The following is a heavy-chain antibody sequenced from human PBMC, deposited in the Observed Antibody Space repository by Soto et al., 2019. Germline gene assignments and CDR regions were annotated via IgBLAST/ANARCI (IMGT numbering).Heavy chain of an antibody. D-gene: IGHD6-13*01. Sequence: KGLEWMGIIYPGDSDTRYSPSFQGHVTISADKSISTAYLQLNSLRAEDTAVYYCAKGRAGSSDYSYRGLDVRGQGTTVPLS. CDR2: IYPGDSDT. J-gene: IGHJ6*02. CDR3: AKGRAGSSDYSYRGLDV. V-gene: IGHV5-51*01.